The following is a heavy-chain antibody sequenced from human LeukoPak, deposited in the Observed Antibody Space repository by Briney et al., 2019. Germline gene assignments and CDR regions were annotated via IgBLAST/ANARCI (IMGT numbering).Heavy chain of an antibody. D-gene: IGHD6-19*01. CDR2: ISAYNGNT. J-gene: IGHJ4*02. CDR1: GYTFPSFG. V-gene: IGHV1-18*01. Sequence: GASVKVSCKASGYTFPSFGISWVRQALGQGLEWMGWISAYNGNTNYAQKLQGRVTMTTDTSTSTAYMELRSLRSDDTAVYYCATAVADYFDYWGQGTLVTVSS. CDR3: ATAVADYFDY.